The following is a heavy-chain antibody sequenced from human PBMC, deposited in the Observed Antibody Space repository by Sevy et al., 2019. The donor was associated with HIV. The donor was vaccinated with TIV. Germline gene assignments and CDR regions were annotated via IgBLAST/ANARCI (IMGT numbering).Heavy chain of an antibody. V-gene: IGHV3-74*01. Sequence: GGSLRLSCAASGFTFSSYWMHWVRQAPGKGLVWVSHINSDGSKTGYADSVKGRFTISRDNAKNTLYLQMNSLRAEDTAVNYFARDKSATAVDYWGQGTLVTVSS. CDR1: GFTFSSYW. CDR3: ARDKSATAVDY. D-gene: IGHD6-25*01. CDR2: INSDGSKT. J-gene: IGHJ4*02.